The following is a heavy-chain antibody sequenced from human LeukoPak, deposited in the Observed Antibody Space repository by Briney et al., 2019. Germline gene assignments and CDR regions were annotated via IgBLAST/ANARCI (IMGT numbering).Heavy chain of an antibody. D-gene: IGHD3-10*01. CDR2: ITSTSNHI. Sequence: PGRSLRLSCAASGFTFSSYGIHWVRQAPGKGLEWVSAITSTSNHINYADSVKGRFTISRDSANNSLYLQMNSLRAEDTAVYYCARVYSANGYGSGYYDYWGQGTLVTVSS. CDR1: GFTFSSYG. J-gene: IGHJ4*02. V-gene: IGHV3-21*01. CDR3: ARVYSANGYGSGYYDY.